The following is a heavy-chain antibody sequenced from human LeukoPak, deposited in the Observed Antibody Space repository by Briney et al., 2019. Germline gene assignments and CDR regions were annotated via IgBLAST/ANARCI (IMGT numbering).Heavy chain of an antibody. V-gene: IGHV4-59*01. CDR2: IYYSGST. Sequence: PSETLSLTCTVSGGSISSYYWSWIRQPPGKGLEWIGYIYYSGSTNYNPSLKSRVTISVDTSKNQFSLKLSSVTAADTAVYYCAREVCYYDSSPDPYDAFDIWGQGTMVTVSS. D-gene: IGHD3-22*01. CDR3: AREVCYYDSSPDPYDAFDI. CDR1: GGSISSYY. J-gene: IGHJ3*02.